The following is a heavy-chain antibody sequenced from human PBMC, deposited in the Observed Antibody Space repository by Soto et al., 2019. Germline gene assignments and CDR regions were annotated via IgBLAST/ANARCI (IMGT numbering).Heavy chain of an antibody. CDR3: SILQLRSGDDLVALAI. CDR2: IYYSGST. D-gene: IGHD5-12*01. V-gene: IGHV4-59*01. CDR1: RGSMVIYV. Sequence: VCRGSMVIYVGGGILKKKRKGLQWIGYIYYSGSTNYNPSLKSRVTISVDTSKNQFSLKLSSVTAADTAVFYCSILQLRSGDDLVALAIWGQGTMVPVSS. J-gene: IGHJ3*02.